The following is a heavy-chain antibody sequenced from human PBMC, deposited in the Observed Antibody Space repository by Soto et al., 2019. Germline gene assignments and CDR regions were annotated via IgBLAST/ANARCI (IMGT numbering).Heavy chain of an antibody. CDR3: ASSSSRRCRSAGSGGHCPVRSYWYFDL. Sequence: EVQLVESGGGLVKPGGSLRLSCAASGFTFSSYSMNWVRQAPGKGLEWVSSISSSSSYIYYADSVKGRFTISRDNAKNSLYLQMNSRRAEDTAVYYCASSSSRRCRSAGSGGHCPVRSYWYFDLWGRGTLVTVSS. V-gene: IGHV3-21*01. J-gene: IGHJ2*01. CDR1: GFTFSSYS. D-gene: IGHD2-21*02. CDR2: ISSSSSYI.